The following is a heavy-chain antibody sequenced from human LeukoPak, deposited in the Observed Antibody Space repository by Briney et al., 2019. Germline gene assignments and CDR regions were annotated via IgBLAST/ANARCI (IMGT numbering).Heavy chain of an antibody. CDR1: GFTFSSYA. D-gene: IGHD3-10*01. CDR3: AKSVVRGVTLPDY. V-gene: IGHV3-23*01. Sequence: PGGSLRLPCAASGFTFSSYAMSWVRQAPGKGLEWVSAISGSGGSTYYADSVKGRFTISRDNSKNTLYLQMNSLRAEDTAVYYCAKSVVRGVTLPDYWGQGTLVTVSS. CDR2: ISGSGGST. J-gene: IGHJ4*02.